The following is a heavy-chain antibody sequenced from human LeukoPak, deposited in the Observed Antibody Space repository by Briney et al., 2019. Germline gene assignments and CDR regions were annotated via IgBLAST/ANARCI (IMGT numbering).Heavy chain of an antibody. Sequence: LSLTCTVSGGSISSYYWSWIRQAPGKGLEWISYISSSGNTIYYADSVKGRFTISRDNTKNSLFLQMNSLTAEDTAVYYCARVRSYYDSSGDFQHWGQGTLVTVSS. CDR2: ISSSGNTI. V-gene: IGHV3-11*01. J-gene: IGHJ1*01. D-gene: IGHD3-22*01. CDR3: ARVRSYYDSSGDFQH. CDR1: GGSISSYY.